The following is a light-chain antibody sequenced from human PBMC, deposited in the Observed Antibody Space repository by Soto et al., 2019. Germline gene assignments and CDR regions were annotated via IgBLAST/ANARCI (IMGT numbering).Light chain of an antibody. Sequence: EIGLTQSPGTLSLSPGERATLSCRASQSVSNNYLAWYQQKPGQAPRLLIYGASNRATGIPDRFSGSGSGTDFTLTISRLEPEDFAVYYCPQYGSSGTFGRGTKV. J-gene: IGKJ4*02. V-gene: IGKV3-20*01. CDR2: GAS. CDR1: QSVSNNY. CDR3: PQYGSSGT.